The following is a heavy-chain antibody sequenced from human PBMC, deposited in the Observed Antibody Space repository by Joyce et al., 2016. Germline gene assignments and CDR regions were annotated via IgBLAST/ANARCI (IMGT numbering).Heavy chain of an antibody. Sequence: QVQLQESGPGLVKPSETLSLTCTVSGGSVSSGSYSWSWIRQPPGKGLEWIGYIYYSESTNYNPSPKSRVTISVDTSKNQFSLNLSSVTAADTAVYYCASHFRGDAFDIWGQGTMVTVSS. J-gene: IGHJ3*02. CDR1: GGSVSSGSYS. CDR2: IYYSEST. CDR3: ASHFRGDAFDI. V-gene: IGHV4-61*01. D-gene: IGHD3-3*02.